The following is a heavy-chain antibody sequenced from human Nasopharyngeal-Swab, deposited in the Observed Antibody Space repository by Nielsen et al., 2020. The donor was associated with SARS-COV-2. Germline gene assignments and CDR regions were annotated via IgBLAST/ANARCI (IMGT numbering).Heavy chain of an antibody. CDR2: IKQDGSEK. CDR3: ARESIAVAGGGDY. CDR1: GFTFSSYS. D-gene: IGHD6-19*01. Sequence: GESLKISCAASGFTFSSYSMNWVRQAPGKGLEWVANIKQDGSEKNYVDSVKGRFTISRDNAKNSLYLQMNSLRAEDTAVYYCARESIAVAGGGDYWGQGTLVTVSS. J-gene: IGHJ4*02. V-gene: IGHV3-7*01.